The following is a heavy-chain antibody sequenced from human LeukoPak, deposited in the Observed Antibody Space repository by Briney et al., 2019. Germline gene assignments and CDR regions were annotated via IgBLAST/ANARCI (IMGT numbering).Heavy chain of an antibody. Sequence: GGSLRLSCAASGFTFSSYAMSWVRQAPGKGLEWVSAISGSGGSTYYADSVKGRFTISRDNSKNSLYLQMNSLRAEDTAVYYCARSLELNYFDYWGQGTLVTVSS. CDR3: ARSLELNYFDY. D-gene: IGHD1-7*01. CDR1: GFTFSSYA. V-gene: IGHV3-23*01. CDR2: ISGSGGST. J-gene: IGHJ4*02.